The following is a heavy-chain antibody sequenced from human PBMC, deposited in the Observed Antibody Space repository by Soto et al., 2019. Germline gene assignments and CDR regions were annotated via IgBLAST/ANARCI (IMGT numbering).Heavy chain of an antibody. CDR2: INPATGAA. V-gene: IGHV1-2*02. J-gene: IGHJ3*02. CDR3: ARGGGVGVAGSAAFEM. CDR1: GYPVTAYY. Sequence: QLHLVQSGAVVKKPGASVTVSCSASGYPVTAYYMHWVRQAPGRGLEWMGGINPATGAAKYTQTFQGRVTMTRDTSTSTVFMVLSGLTSVDTAGFYWARGGGVGVAGSAAFEMWGQGTLVTVSS. D-gene: IGHD3-3*01.